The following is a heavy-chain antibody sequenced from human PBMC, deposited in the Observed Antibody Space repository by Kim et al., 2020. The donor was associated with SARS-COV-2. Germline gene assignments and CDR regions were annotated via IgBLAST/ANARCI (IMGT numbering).Heavy chain of an antibody. CDR3: ARDVSGSYTFDY. D-gene: IGHD3-10*01. J-gene: IGHJ4*02. Sequence: YADSGKGRFTHSRDNSNNPRSLQMNSLRVEDTAVYYCARDVSGSYTFDYSGQGTLVTVSP. V-gene: IGHV3-30*01.